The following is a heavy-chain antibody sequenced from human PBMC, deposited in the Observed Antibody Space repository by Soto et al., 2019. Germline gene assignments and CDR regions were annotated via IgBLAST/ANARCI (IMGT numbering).Heavy chain of an antibody. J-gene: IGHJ4*02. Sequence: EVQLLESGGGLVQPGGSLRLSCAASGFTFSSYAINWVRQAPGKGLEWVSAISGNGADTYYADSVKGRFTISRDNSKNTLFLQVNSLRAEDTAVYYCARELLVWGIVITLGYWGQGTLVTVSS. CDR1: GFTFSSYA. V-gene: IGHV3-23*01. CDR3: ARELLVWGIVITLGY. D-gene: IGHD3-10*01. CDR2: ISGNGADT.